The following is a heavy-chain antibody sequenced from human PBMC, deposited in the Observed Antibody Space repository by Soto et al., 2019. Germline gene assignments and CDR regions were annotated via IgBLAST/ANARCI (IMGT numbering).Heavy chain of an antibody. J-gene: IGHJ4*02. V-gene: IGHV1-46*01. CDR2: VNPGGGHT. CDR3: ARGGHVVVVTAALDY. D-gene: IGHD2-21*02. Sequence: QVQLMQSGAEVKKPGASVKVSCKASGDTFTEYYIHWVRQAPGQGLEWMGTVNPGGGHTPYAQHFRGQVTMTRDTSTSTLYMELTSLTSEDTAVYYCARGGHVVVVTAALDYWGQGTLVTVSS. CDR1: GDTFTEYY.